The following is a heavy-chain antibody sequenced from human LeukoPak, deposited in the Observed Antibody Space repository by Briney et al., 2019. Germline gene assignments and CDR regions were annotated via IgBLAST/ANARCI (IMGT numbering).Heavy chain of an antibody. CDR2: INPNSGGT. CDR3: ARSTIFYYYMDV. J-gene: IGHJ6*03. D-gene: IGHD3-9*01. CDR1: GYTFTGYY. V-gene: IGHV1-2*02. Sequence: ASVKVSCTASGYTFTGYYMHWVRQAPGQGLEWMGWINPNSGGTNYAQKFQGRVTMTRDTSISTAYMELSRLRSDDTAVYYCARSTIFYYYMDVWGKGTTVTVSS.